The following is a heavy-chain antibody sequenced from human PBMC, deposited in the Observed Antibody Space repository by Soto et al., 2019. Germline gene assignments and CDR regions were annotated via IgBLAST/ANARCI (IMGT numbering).Heavy chain of an antibody. D-gene: IGHD4-17*01. CDR2: INHSGST. CDR3: ASFLPVTTMMGFDY. V-gene: IGHV4-34*01. Sequence: PSETLSLTCAVYGGSFSGYYWGWIRQPPGKGLEWTGEINHSGSTNYNPSLKSRVTISVDTSKNQFSLKLSSVTAADTAVYYCASFLPVTTMMGFDYWGQGTLVTVSS. J-gene: IGHJ4*02. CDR1: GGSFSGYY.